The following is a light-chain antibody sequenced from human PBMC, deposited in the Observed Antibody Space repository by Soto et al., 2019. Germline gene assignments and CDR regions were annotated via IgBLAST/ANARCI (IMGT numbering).Light chain of an antibody. V-gene: IGLV1-40*01. CDR3: QSFDSSLSASV. CDR1: SSNSGAGYN. Sequence: QSVLTQPPSVSGAPGQRVTISCTGSSSNSGAGYNVHWYQQLPGTAPKLLIYGNNNRPSGVPDRFSGSKSGTSASLVITGLQAEDEADYYCQSFDSSLSASVFGGGTKVTVL. J-gene: IGLJ2*01. CDR2: GNN.